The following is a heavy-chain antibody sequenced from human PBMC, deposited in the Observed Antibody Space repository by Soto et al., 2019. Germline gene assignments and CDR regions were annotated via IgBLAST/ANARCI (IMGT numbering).Heavy chain of an antibody. CDR1: GFTFRDYG. Sequence: GGSLRLSCAGSGFTFRDYGMHWVRQAPDKGLEWVAVIWYDGSNKYYADSVKGRFTISRDNSKNTLYLQMTSLRAEDTAIYYCARQSLGNIRLRGFDYWGQGTLVTVSS. D-gene: IGHD1-1*01. CDR3: ARQSLGNIRLRGFDY. V-gene: IGHV3-33*01. CDR2: IWYDGSNK. J-gene: IGHJ4*02.